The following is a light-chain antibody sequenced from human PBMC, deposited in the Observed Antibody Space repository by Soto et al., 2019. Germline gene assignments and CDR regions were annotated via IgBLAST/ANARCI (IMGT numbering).Light chain of an antibody. CDR3: SSFTSSSTVV. CDR2: DVS. CDR1: SSDVGGYNY. Sequence: QSALTQPASVSGSPGQSITISCTGTSSDVGGYNYVSWYQQHPGKAPKLMIYDVSNRPSGVSNRFSDSKSGNTASLTISGLQAEDEAYYYCSSFTSSSTVVFGGGTKLTVL. J-gene: IGLJ2*01. V-gene: IGLV2-14*01.